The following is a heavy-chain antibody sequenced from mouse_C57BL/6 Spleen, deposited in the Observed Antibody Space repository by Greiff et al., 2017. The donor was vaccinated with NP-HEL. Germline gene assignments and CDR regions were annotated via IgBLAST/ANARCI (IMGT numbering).Heavy chain of an antibody. J-gene: IGHJ3*01. V-gene: IGHV1-15*01. CDR2: IDPETGGT. CDR3: TRDEPPWFAY. CDR1: GYTFTDYE. Sequence: VKPMESGAELVRPGASVTLSCKASGYTFTDYEMHWVKQTPVHGLEWIGAIDPETGGTAYNQKFKGKAILTADKSSSTAYMELRSLTSEDAAVYYCTRDEPPWFAYWGQGTLVTVSA.